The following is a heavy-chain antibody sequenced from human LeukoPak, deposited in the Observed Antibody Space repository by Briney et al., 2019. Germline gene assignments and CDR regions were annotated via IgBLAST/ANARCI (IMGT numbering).Heavy chain of an antibody. CDR2: INHSGST. CDR1: GGSFSGYY. V-gene: IGHV4-34*01. J-gene: IGHJ5*02. D-gene: IGHD6-6*01. CDR3: AREYSSPSDWFDP. Sequence: SETLSLTCAVYGGSFSGYYWSWIRQPPGKGLEWIGEINHSGSTNYNPSLKSRVTISVDTPKNQFSLKLSSVTAADTAVYYCAREYSSPSDWFDPWGQGTLVTVSS.